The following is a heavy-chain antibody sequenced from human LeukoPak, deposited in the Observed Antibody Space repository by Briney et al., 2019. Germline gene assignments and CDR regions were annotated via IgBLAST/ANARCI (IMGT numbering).Heavy chain of an antibody. J-gene: IGHJ5*02. CDR2: ISYDGSNK. D-gene: IGHD6-13*01. V-gene: IGHV3-30*03. CDR3: ARPRGAAAGTFGFDP. CDR1: GFTFTSYV. Sequence: RGSLRLSCAASGFTFTSYVMHWVRQAPGKGLQWAALISYDGSNKYYADSVKGRFTISRDNSKNTLYLQMNSLRAEDTAVYYCARPRGAAAGTFGFDPWGQGTLVTVSS.